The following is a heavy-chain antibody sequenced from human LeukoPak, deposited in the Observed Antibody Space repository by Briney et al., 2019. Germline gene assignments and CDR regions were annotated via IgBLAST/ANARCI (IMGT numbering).Heavy chain of an antibody. V-gene: IGHV3-23*01. CDR1: GFTFSSYA. J-gene: IGHJ4*02. D-gene: IGHD6-19*01. CDR2: VSGSGGST. CDR3: AKDAYLIAVAGNYFDY. Sequence: GGSLRLSCAASGFTFSSYAMSWVRQTPGKGLEWVSTVSGSGGSTYYADPVKGRFTISRDNSKNTLYLQMNSLRAEDTAVYYCAKDAYLIAVAGNYFDYWGQGTLVTVSS.